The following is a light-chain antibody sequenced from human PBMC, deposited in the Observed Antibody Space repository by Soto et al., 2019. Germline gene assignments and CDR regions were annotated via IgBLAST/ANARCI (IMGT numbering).Light chain of an antibody. V-gene: IGLV2-14*01. CDR1: SSDVGGYKY. CDR2: EVS. Sequence: QSALTQPPSASGSPGQSVTISCAGTSSDVGGYKYVSWYQQHPGKAPKLMIYEVSTRPSGVSNRFSGSKSGNTASLTISGLQAEDEADYYCSSYTSSSSHYVFGTGTKVTVL. CDR3: SSYTSSSSHYV. J-gene: IGLJ1*01.